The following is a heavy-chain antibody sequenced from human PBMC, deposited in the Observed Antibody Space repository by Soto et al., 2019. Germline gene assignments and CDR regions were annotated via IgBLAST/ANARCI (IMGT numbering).Heavy chain of an antibody. CDR3: AKVHPVGSYYYYGMDV. CDR2: ISGSGGST. D-gene: IGHD1-26*01. J-gene: IGHJ6*02. CDR1: GFTFSSYA. Sequence: GSLSLSCAASGFTFSSYAMSWVRQAPGKGLEWVSAISGSGGSTYYADSVKGRFTISRDNSKNTLYLQMNSLRAEDTAVYYCAKVHPVGSYYYYGMDVWGQGTTVTVSS. V-gene: IGHV3-23*01.